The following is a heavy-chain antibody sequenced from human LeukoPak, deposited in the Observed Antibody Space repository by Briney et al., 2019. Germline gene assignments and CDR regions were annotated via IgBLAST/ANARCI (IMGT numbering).Heavy chain of an antibody. CDR2: ISAYNGNT. J-gene: IGHJ5*02. V-gene: IGHV1-18*01. D-gene: IGHD3-3*01. CDR1: GYTFTSYG. Sequence: ASVKVSCKASGYTFTSYGISWVRQAPGQGLEWMGWISAYNGNTNYAQKLQGRVTMTTDTSTSTAYMELRSLRSDDTAVYYCARDRAVDFWSGYYTDQGWFDPWGQGTLVTVSS. CDR3: ARDRAVDFWSGYYTDQGWFDP.